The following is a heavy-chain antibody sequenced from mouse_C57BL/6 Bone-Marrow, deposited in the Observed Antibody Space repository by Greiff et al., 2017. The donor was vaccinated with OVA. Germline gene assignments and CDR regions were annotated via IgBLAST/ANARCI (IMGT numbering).Heavy chain of an antibody. V-gene: IGHV2-5*01. D-gene: IGHD1-1*01. Sequence: QVQLKESGPGLVQPSQCLSITCTVSGFSLTSYGVHWVRQSPGKGLEWLGVIWSGGSTDYNAAFMSRLSITKDNSKSQVFFKMNSLQADDTAIYYWAKNKGTTVEGYFDVWGTGTTVTVSS. CDR3: AKNKGTTVEGYFDV. CDR2: IWSGGST. J-gene: IGHJ1*03. CDR1: GFSLTSYG.